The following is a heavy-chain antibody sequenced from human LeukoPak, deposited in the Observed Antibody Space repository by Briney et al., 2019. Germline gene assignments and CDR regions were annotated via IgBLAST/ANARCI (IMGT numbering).Heavy chain of an antibody. J-gene: IGHJ5*02. CDR1: GYSFSSGYQ. D-gene: IGHD2-2*01. Sequence: PSETLSLTCPVSGYSFSSGYQWAWIRQPPGKTPEWISIIYHSGSAHYNPSLKSRVTISVDRSNNQFSLRLSSVTAADTAVYYCARDPRWLTPDCTSTSCYENYFDPWGQGTLVTVSS. CDR2: IYHSGSA. CDR3: ARDPRWLTPDCTSTSCYENYFDP. V-gene: IGHV4-38-2*02.